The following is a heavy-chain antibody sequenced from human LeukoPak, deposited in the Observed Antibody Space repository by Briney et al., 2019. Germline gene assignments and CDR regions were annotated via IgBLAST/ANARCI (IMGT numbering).Heavy chain of an antibody. CDR3: ARGARVWYDY. J-gene: IGHJ4*02. CDR1: GYTLTSYA. V-gene: IGHV7-4-1*02. Sequence: AAVKVSCKPSGYTLTSYAMILVRLAPGPGREGMGWINTNTGNPTYAQRFTGRFLFSLDTSVSTAYLQISSLKAEDAAVYYCARGARVWYDYWDQGTLVTVSS. D-gene: IGHD6-19*01. CDR2: INTNTGNP.